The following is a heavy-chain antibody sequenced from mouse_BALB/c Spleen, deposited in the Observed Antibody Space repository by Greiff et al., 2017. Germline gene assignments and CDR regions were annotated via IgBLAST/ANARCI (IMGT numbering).Heavy chain of an antibody. CDR2: IYPGDGDT. J-gene: IGHJ3*01. CDR3: ARNGDGNHSAWFAY. D-gene: IGHD2-1*01. V-gene: IGHV1-87*01. Sequence: QVHVKQSGAELARPGASVKLSCKASGYTFTSYWMQWVKQRPGQGLEWIGAIYPGDGDTRYTQKFKGKATLTADKSSSTAYMQLSSLASEDSAVYYCARNGDGNHSAWFAYWGQGTLVTVSA. CDR1: GYTFTSYW.